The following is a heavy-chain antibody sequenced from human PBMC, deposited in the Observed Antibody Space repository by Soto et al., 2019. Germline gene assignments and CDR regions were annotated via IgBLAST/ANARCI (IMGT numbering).Heavy chain of an antibody. CDR3: ARDPRIVGATVDAFDI. CDR1: GYTLTELS. Sequence: ASVKVSCKVSGYTLTELSMHWVRQAPGKGLEWMGGFDPEDGETIYAQKFQGRVTMTEDTSTDTAYMELSSLRSEDTAVYYCARDPRIVGATVDAFDIWGQGTMVTVSS. CDR2: FDPEDGET. V-gene: IGHV1-24*01. J-gene: IGHJ3*02. D-gene: IGHD1-26*01.